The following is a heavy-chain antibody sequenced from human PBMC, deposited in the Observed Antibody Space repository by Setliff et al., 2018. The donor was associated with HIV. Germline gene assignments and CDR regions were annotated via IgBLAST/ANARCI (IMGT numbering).Heavy chain of an antibody. J-gene: IGHJ6*02. Sequence: PGGSLRLSCAASGFTFSSYAMTWVRQAPGKGLEWVSSITGSGDSTYYANSVKGRFTISRDSSKNTLSLQMSSLRAEDTAVYYCARGVRGVVNGMDVWGQGTTVTVSS. D-gene: IGHD3-10*01. CDR1: GFTFSSYA. CDR2: ITGSGDST. CDR3: ARGVRGVVNGMDV. V-gene: IGHV3-23*01.